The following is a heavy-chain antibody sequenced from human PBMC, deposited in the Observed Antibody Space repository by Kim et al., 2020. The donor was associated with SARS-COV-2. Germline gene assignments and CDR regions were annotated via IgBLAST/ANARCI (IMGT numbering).Heavy chain of an antibody. D-gene: IGHD3-10*02. CDR3: ARHPLSQPMYYFDY. J-gene: IGHJ4*02. V-gene: IGHV4-39*01. CDR2: IYYSGST. Sequence: SETLSLTCTVSGGSISSSSYYWGWIRQPPGKGLEWIGSIYYSGSTYYNPSLKSRVTISVDTSKNQFSLKLSSVTAADTAVYYCARHPLSQPMYYFDYWGQGTLVTVSS. CDR1: GGSISSSSYY.